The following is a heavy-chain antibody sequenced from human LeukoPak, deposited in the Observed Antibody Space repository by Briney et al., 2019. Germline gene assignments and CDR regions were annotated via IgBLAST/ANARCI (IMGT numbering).Heavy chain of an antibody. V-gene: IGHV3-15*01. CDR2: IKTKTDGGTT. CDR3: RRGIVVVVAASDY. D-gene: IGHD2-15*01. Sequence: GGTLRLSCAASGFTFSSFWMNWVRQAPGKGLEWVGRIKTKTDGGTTDYAAPVKGRFTISRDDSKNTLYLQMNSLKTEDTAVYYCRRGIVVVVAASDYWGQGTLVTVSS. J-gene: IGHJ4*02. CDR1: GFTFSSFW.